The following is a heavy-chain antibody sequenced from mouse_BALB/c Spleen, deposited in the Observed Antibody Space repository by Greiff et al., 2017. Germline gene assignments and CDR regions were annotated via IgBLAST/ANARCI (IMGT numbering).Heavy chain of an antibody. J-gene: IGHJ4*01. CDR1: GFTFSSYT. CDR3: TIYDYDAGYAMDY. V-gene: IGHV5-6-4*01. CDR2: ISSGGSYT. D-gene: IGHD2-4*01. Sequence: EVQVVESGGGLVKPGGSLKLSCAASGFTFSSYTMSWVRQTPEKRLEWVATISSGGSYTYYPDSVKGRFTISRDNAKNTLYLQMSSLKSEDTAMYYCTIYDYDAGYAMDYWGQGTSVTVSS.